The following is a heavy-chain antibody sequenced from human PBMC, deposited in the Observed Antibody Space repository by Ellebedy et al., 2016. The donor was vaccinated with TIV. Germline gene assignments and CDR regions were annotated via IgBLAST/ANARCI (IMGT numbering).Heavy chain of an antibody. CDR2: INHSGST. D-gene: IGHD6-13*01. J-gene: IGHJ4*02. CDR3: ARGKFAAAGIDY. CDR1: GGSLSGYY. V-gene: IGHV4-34*01. Sequence: MPSETLSLTCAVYGGSLSGYYWSWIRQPPGKGLEWIGEINHSGSTNYNSSLKSRVTISLDTSKNQFSLKLSSVTAADTAVYYCARGKFAAAGIDYWGQGTLVTVSS.